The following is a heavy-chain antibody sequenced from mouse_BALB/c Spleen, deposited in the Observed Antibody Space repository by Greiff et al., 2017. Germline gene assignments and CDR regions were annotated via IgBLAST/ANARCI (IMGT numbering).Heavy chain of an antibody. CDR3: AREAAAIPAMDY. Sequence: EVQVVESGGGLVQPGGSLKLSCAASGFTFSSYGMSWVRQTPDKRLELVATINSNGGSTYYPDSVKGRFTISRDNAKNTLYLQMSSLKSEDTAMYYCAREAAAIPAMDYWGQGTSVTVSA. CDR2: INSNGGST. V-gene: IGHV5-6-3*01. CDR1: GFTFSSYG. J-gene: IGHJ4*01.